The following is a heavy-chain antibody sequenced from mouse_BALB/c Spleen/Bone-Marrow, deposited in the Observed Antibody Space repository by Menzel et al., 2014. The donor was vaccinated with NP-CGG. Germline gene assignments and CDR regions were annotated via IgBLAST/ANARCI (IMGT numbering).Heavy chain of an antibody. CDR2: IFPGDSTT. J-gene: IGHJ1*01. CDR1: GNTFTSYD. D-gene: IGHD1-2*01. CDR3: VRSRLRDWYFDV. V-gene: IGHV1-85*01. Sequence: QVQLQQSGVELVKPGASVKLSCKASGNTFTSYDINWVRQRPEQGLEWIGWIFPGDSTTKYNEKFEGKATLSTDKSSSTVHMQLSRLTSEDSAAYFCVRSRLRDWYFDVWGAGTTVTISS.